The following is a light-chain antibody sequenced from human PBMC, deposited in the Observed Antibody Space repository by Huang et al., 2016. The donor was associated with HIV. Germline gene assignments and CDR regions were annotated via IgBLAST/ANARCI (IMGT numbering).Light chain of an antibody. Sequence: VVLTQSPAALSVSPGERVTLSCRASQSVTGNLAWYLQKPGQAPRVLIYDASTRADGTPARVSGSGSGTEFTLTISSLQSDDFGVYYCQQYTNPPPWTFGQGTRVEI. CDR2: DAS. CDR1: QSVTGN. CDR3: QQYTNPPPWT. V-gene: IGKV3-15*01. J-gene: IGKJ1*01.